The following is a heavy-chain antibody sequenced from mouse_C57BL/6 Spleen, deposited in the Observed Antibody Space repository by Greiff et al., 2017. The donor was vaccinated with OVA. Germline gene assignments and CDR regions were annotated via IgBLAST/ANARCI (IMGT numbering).Heavy chain of an antibody. D-gene: IGHD1-1*01. CDR2: IYPGSGST. Sequence: QVQLQQPGAELVKPGASVKMSCKASGYTFTSYWITWVKQRPGQGLEWIGDIYPGSGSTNYNEKFKSKATLTVDTSSSTAYMQLSSLTSEDSAVYYCARGGYYGPPFDYWGQGTTLTVSS. CDR3: ARGGYYGPPFDY. V-gene: IGHV1-55*01. CDR1: GYTFTSYW. J-gene: IGHJ2*01.